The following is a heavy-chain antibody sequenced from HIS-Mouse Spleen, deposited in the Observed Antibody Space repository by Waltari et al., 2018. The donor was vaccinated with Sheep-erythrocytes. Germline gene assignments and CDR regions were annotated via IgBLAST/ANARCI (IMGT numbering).Heavy chain of an antibody. CDR1: GFTFSSYS. J-gene: IGHJ4*02. Sequence: EVQLVESGGGLVKPGGSLRLSCAASGFTFSSYSMNWVRQAPGKGLEGGSYISSSSSYIYYADSVKGRFTISRDNAKNSLYLQMNSLRAEDTAVYYCARVASGATFDYWGQGTLVTVSS. V-gene: IGHV3-21*01. D-gene: IGHD1-26*01. CDR2: ISSSSSYI. CDR3: ARVASGATFDY.